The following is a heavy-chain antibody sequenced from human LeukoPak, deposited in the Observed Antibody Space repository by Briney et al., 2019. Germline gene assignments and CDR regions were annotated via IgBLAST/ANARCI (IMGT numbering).Heavy chain of an antibody. D-gene: IGHD6-13*01. CDR3: AKDRDEQLIDYYYGMVV. CDR1: GFTFSSYG. Sequence: GGPLRLSCAASGFTFSSYGMHWVRQAPGKGLGWVALFSFDGRNKYYADCVKGRFNISRENSKNTVFLQMNSLRLEDTGVYFCAKDRDEQLIDYYYGMVVSGKGATVSVSS. V-gene: IGHV3-30*18. CDR2: FSFDGRNK. J-gene: IGHJ6*04.